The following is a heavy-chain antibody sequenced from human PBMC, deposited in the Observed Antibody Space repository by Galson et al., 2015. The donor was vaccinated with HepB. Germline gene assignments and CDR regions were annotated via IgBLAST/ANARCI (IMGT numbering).Heavy chain of an antibody. V-gene: IGHV3-74*01. CDR2: INSDGSST. J-gene: IGHJ4*02. D-gene: IGHD2-15*01. Sequence: SLRLSCAASGFTFSSYWMHWVRQAPGKGLVWVSRINSDGSSTSYADSVKGRFTISRDNAKNTLYLQMNSLRAEDTAVYYCARAGGHCSGGSCYVYFDYWGQGTLVTVFS. CDR1: GFTFSSYW. CDR3: ARAGGHCSGGSCYVYFDY.